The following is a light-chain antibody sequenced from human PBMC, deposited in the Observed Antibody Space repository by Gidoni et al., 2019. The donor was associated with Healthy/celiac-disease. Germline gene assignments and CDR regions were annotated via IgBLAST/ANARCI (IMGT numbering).Light chain of an antibody. J-gene: IGKJ4*01. CDR1: QDISNY. V-gene: IGKV1-33*01. Sequence: IQMTQSPSSLSASVGDRVTITCQASQDISNYLNWYQQKPGKAPKLLIYDASNLETGVPSRFSGSGSGTDFTFTISSLQPEDIATYYCQQYDNLGLTFGGGTKVEIK. CDR3: QQYDNLGLT. CDR2: DAS.